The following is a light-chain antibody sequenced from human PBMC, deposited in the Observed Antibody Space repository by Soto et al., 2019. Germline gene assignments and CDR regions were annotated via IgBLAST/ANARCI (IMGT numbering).Light chain of an antibody. J-gene: IGLJ3*02. CDR3: LLSYPGGRGLGV. CDR2: DTS. Sequence: QAVVTQEPSLTVSPGGTVTLTCGSSTGAVTSGHYPYWFQQRPGQAPRTLIYDTSNRLSWTPARFSGSLLGGKAALTLSGALPVDEPDDCCLLSYPGGRGLGVFGGGTKVTV. V-gene: IGLV7-46*01. CDR1: TGAVTSGHY.